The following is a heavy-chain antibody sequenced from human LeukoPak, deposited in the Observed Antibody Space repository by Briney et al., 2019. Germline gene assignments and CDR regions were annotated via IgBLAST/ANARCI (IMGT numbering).Heavy chain of an antibody. Sequence: GASVKVSCKASGYTFTSYGISWVRQAPGQGLEWMGIINPSGGSTSYAQKFQGRVTMTRDTSTSTVYMELSSLRSEDTAVYYCARESPEDYFDYWGQGTLVTVSS. V-gene: IGHV1-46*01. D-gene: IGHD1-14*01. CDR2: INPSGGST. CDR1: GYTFTSYG. CDR3: ARESPEDYFDY. J-gene: IGHJ4*02.